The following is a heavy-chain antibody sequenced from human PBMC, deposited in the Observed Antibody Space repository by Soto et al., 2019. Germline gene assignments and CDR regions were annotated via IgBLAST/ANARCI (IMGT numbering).Heavy chain of an antibody. CDR2: IYYSGST. CDR3: ARAIDSYDILTGYTYYFDY. Sequence: ASETLSLTCTVSGGSISIYYWSWIRQPPGKGLEWIGYIYYSGSTNYNPSLKSRVTISVDTSKNQFSLKLSSVTAADTAVYYCARAIDSYDILTGYTYYFDYWGQGTLVTVSS. V-gene: IGHV4-59*01. J-gene: IGHJ4*02. CDR1: GGSISIYY. D-gene: IGHD3-9*01.